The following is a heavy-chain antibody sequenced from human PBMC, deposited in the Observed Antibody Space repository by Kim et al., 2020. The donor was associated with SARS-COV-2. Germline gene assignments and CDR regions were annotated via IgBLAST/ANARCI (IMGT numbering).Heavy chain of an antibody. J-gene: IGHJ4*02. V-gene: IGHV3-30*01. Sequence: GRFTISRDNSKNTLYLQMNSLRAEDTAVYYCARDMWDIVVVPAAMAYYSDYWGQGTLVTVSS. CDR3: ARDMWDIVVVPAAMAYYSDY. D-gene: IGHD2-2*01.